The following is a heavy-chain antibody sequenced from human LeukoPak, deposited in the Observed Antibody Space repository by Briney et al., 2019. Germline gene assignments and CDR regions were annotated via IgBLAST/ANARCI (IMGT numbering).Heavy chain of an antibody. J-gene: IGHJ6*03. Sequence: SETLSLTCAVSGGSISSYYWSWIRQPAGKGLEWIGRIYTSGSTNYNPSLKSRITMSVDTSKNQFSLRLSSVTAADTAVYYCARDTGLIDYYYYMDVWGKGTTVTVSS. CDR2: IYTSGST. CDR3: ARDTGLIDYYYYMDV. V-gene: IGHV4-4*07. D-gene: IGHD3-10*01. CDR1: GGSISSYY.